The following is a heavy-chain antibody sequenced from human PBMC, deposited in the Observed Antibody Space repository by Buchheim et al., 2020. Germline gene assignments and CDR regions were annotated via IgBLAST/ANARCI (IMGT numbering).Heavy chain of an antibody. CDR3: ARGGRADY. CDR2: INPDGGAK. Sequence: ETQVVESGGGLVQPGGSLRLSCVASGFSLSPYWMSWVRQTPGKGLHWVANINPDGGAKTYVASVKGRFTISRDNAKNSLYLEMNNLRVEDSAIYHCARGGRADYWGQGTL. J-gene: IGHJ4*02. V-gene: IGHV3-7*03. D-gene: IGHD1-26*01. CDR1: GFSLSPYW.